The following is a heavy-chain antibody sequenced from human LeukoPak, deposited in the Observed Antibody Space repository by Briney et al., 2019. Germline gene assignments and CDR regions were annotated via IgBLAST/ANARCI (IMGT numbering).Heavy chain of an antibody. CDR1: GVSISSGGYY. Sequence: PSETLSLTCTVSGVSISSGGYYWSCRPQHPGQGLEWIVYIYYSGSTYYNPSLKSRVTISVDTSKNQCSLKLSSVPAADTAVYYCARELRTAFALQLWPGTGFDPWGQGTLVTVSS. J-gene: IGHJ5*02. D-gene: IGHD5-18*01. V-gene: IGHV4-31*03. CDR2: IYYSGST. CDR3: ARELRTAFALQLWPGTGFDP.